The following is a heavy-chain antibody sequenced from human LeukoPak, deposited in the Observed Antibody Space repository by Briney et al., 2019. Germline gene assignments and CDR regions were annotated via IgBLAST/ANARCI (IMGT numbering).Heavy chain of an antibody. J-gene: IGHJ6*02. CDR2: ISGSGGNT. CDR1: GFSFSSPA. V-gene: IGHV3-23*01. D-gene: IGHD3-22*01. Sequence: GGSLRLSCAAPGFSFSSPAMSWVRQTPGKGLEWVSAISGSGGNTYYAGSVKGRFTIFRDNSKNMLYLQMNSLRAEDTALYYCASQKANFYDSSGDVWGQGTTVTVSS. CDR3: ASQKANFYDSSGDV.